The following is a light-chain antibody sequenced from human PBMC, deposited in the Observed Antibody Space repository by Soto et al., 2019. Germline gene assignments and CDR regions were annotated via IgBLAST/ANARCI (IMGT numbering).Light chain of an antibody. CDR3: AAWDDSLNGYV. CDR1: ISNIGSNT. J-gene: IGLJ1*01. V-gene: IGLV1-44*01. CDR2: ANN. Sequence: SVLTQPPSASGTPGQRVTISCSGSISNIGSNTVNWYQQLPGTAPKLLIHANNQRPSGVPDRFSGSKSGTSASLAISWLQSEEADYYCAAWDDSLNGYVFGTGTKVTVL.